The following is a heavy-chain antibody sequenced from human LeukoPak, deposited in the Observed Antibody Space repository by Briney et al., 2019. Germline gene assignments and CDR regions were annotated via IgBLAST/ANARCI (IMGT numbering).Heavy chain of an antibody. CDR2: IYYGGTS. CDR1: GDSISSSGCY. CDR3: ARVGFYYDSGSYFDY. Sequence: SETLSLTCTVSGDSISSSGCYWGWIRQSPAKGLEWIGSIYYGGTSYYNPSLKSRVTISVDTSKNQFSLKLSSVTAADTAVYYCARVGFYYDSGSYFDYWGQGTLVSVSS. V-gene: IGHV4-39*07. D-gene: IGHD3-10*01. J-gene: IGHJ4*02.